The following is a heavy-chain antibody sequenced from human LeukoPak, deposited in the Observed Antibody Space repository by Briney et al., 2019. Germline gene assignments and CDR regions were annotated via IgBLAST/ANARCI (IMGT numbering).Heavy chain of an antibody. D-gene: IGHD2-2*01. J-gene: IGHJ3*02. CDR2: IKQDGSEK. Sequence: SGGSLRLSCAASVFTFTSYWMSWVRQAPGKGLEWVANIKQDGSEKYYVDSVKGRFTISRDNAKNSLYLQMNSLRAEDTAVYYCARVFCSSTSCYVSSEAFDIWGQGTMVTVSS. CDR3: ARVFCSSTSCYVSSEAFDI. CDR1: VFTFTSYW. V-gene: IGHV3-7*03.